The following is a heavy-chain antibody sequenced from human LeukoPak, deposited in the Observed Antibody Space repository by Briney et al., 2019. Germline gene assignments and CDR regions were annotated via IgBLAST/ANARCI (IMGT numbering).Heavy chain of an antibody. J-gene: IGHJ4*02. D-gene: IGHD1-7*01. CDR1: GFTFSSYA. CDR2: ISYDGSNK. CDR3: ARDIVPGTTFAGRGYFDY. V-gene: IGHV3-30-3*01. Sequence: PGGSLRLSCAASGFTFSSYAMHWVRQAPGKGLEWVAVISYDGSNKYYADSVKGRFTISRDNSKNTLYLQMNSLRAEDTAVYYCARDIVPGTTFAGRGYFDYWGLGTRVTVSS.